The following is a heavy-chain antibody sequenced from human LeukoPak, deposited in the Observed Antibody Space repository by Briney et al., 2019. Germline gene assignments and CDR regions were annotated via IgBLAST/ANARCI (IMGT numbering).Heavy chain of an antibody. J-gene: IGHJ4*02. Sequence: PGGSLRLSCAASGFTFSSYAMHWVRQAPGKGLEWVAVISYDGSNKYYADSVKGRFTISRDNSKNTLYLQMNSLRAEDTAVYYCARDRGVVPAAIFDYWDQGTLATVSS. CDR1: GFTFSSYA. CDR3: ARDRGVVPAAIFDY. D-gene: IGHD2-2*01. V-gene: IGHV3-30-3*01. CDR2: ISYDGSNK.